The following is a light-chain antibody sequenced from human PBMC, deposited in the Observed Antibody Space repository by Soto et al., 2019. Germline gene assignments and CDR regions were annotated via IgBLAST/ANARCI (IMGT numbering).Light chain of an antibody. Sequence: DIQMTQSPSSLSASVGDRVTITCRASQDIGNDLGWFQQKAGKAPKRLIYAASSLQSGVPSRFSGSGSGTEFTLKISSLQPEDFATYYCLQFNSYPYTFGQGTKVDIK. CDR3: LQFNSYPYT. CDR2: AAS. V-gene: IGKV1-17*01. CDR1: QDIGND. J-gene: IGKJ2*01.